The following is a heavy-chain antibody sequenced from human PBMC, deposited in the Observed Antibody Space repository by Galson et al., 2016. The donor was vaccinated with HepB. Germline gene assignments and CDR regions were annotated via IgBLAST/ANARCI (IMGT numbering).Heavy chain of an antibody. J-gene: IGHJ4*02. CDR3: ARAGLLTKASFDC. D-gene: IGHD4-11*01. Sequence: SETLSLTCTVSDGSIRSSSFSWGWIRQPPGKGLEWIGTVYRGETYYNPSLEGRVTISAGMTTDLLSLKLTSLTAADTAVYYCARAGLLTKASFDCWGQGTLVAFSS. CDR2: VYRGET. V-gene: IGHV4-39*01. CDR1: DGSIRSSSFS.